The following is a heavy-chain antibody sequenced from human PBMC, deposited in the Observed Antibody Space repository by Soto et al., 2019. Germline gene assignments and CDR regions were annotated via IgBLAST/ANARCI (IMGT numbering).Heavy chain of an antibody. CDR1: GYTFTSYY. CDR2: INPSGGST. J-gene: IGHJ5*02. Sequence: QVQLVQSGAEVKKPGASVKVSCKASGYTFTSYYMHWVRQAPGQGLEWMGIINPSGGSTSYAQKSQGRVTKTRDTATSTVYRELSGMRSEDAAVYYGARGGIAAAGGGFDPWGQGTLVTVSS. D-gene: IGHD6-13*01. V-gene: IGHV1-46*03. CDR3: ARGGIAAAGGGFDP.